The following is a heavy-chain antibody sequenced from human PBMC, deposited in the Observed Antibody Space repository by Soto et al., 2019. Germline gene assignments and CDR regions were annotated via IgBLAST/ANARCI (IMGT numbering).Heavy chain of an antibody. V-gene: IGHV4-61*01. CDR1: GGSVSANSYY. CDR3: ATSLWFETQPEL. D-gene: IGHD3-10*01. CDR2: ISPSGTT. J-gene: IGHJ4*02. Sequence: PSETLSLTCTVSGGSVSANSYYWNWIRLPPGKGLEWIGEISPSGTTKYIPSLKSRGTISVDTSRKQFFLKVTSVSAADTAVYYCATSLWFETQPELWGPGTLVTVSS.